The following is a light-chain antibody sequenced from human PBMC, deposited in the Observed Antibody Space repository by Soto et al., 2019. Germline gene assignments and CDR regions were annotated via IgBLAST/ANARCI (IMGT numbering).Light chain of an antibody. CDR2: LNSDGSH. V-gene: IGLV4-69*01. Sequence: QAVVTQSPSASASLGASVKLTCTLSSGHSSYAIAWHQQQPEKGPRYLMKLNSDGSHSKGDGIPDRFSGSSSGAERYLTSSSLQSEDEADYYCQTWGTGIHVFGTGTKLTVL. CDR1: SGHSSYA. CDR3: QTWGTGIHV. J-gene: IGLJ1*01.